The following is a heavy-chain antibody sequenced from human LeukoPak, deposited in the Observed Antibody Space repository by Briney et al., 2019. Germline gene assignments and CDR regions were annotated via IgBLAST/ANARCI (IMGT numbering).Heavy chain of an antibody. J-gene: IGHJ4*02. CDR1: GYTFTGYY. CDR2: INPNSGGT. D-gene: IGHD2-15*01. CDR3: ARSPAIRYCSGGSCCLFDY. Sequence: ASVKVSCKASGYTFTGYYMHWVRQAPGQGLEWMGWINPNSGGTNYAQKFQGRVTMTRDTSISTAYMELSRVRSDDTAVYYCARSPAIRYCSGGSCCLFDYWGQGTLVTVSS. V-gene: IGHV1-2*02.